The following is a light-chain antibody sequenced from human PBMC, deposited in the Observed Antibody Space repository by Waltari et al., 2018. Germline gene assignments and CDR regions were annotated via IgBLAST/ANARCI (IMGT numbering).Light chain of an antibody. CDR3: QHYVRLPAT. V-gene: IGKV3-20*01. CDR1: QSVSRT. Sequence: EIVLTKSPGTLSLSPGERATLSCRASQSVSRTLAWYQQKPGQAPKLLIYGASIRATGIPDRFTGSGSGTDFSLTSSSLGPEDFAIYFCQHYVRLPATFGQGTKVEIK. J-gene: IGKJ1*01. CDR2: GAS.